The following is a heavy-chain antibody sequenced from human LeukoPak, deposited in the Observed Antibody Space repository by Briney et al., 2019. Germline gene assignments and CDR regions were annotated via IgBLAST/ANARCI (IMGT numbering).Heavy chain of an antibody. CDR3: ARALRWGYDAFDI. D-gene: IGHD4-23*01. CDR2: INPSGGST. Sequence: ASVKVSCKASGYTFTSYYMHWVRQGPGRGLEWMGIINPSGGSTSYAQKFQGRVTMTRDMSTSTVYMELSSLRSEDTAVYYCARALRWGYDAFDIWGQGTMVTVSS. CDR1: GYTFTSYY. J-gene: IGHJ3*02. V-gene: IGHV1-46*01.